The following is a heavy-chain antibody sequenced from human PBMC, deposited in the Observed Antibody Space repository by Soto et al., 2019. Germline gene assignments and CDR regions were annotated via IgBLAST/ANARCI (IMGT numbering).Heavy chain of an antibody. V-gene: IGHV1-69*13. CDR1: GGTFSSYA. CDR3: ASPYYYDSSGYYYYYYGMDV. D-gene: IGHD3-22*01. J-gene: IGHJ6*02. CDR2: IIPIFGTA. Sequence: ASVKVSCKASGGTFSSYAMSWVRQAPGQGLEWMGGIIPIFGTANYAQKFQGRVTITADESTSTAYMELSSLRSEDTAVYYCASPYYYDSSGYYYYYYGMDVWGQGTTVTVSS.